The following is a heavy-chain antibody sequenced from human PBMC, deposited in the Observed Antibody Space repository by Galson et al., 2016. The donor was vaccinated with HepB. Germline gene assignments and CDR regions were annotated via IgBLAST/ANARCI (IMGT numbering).Heavy chain of an antibody. CDR3: AKRGPIYSDYALDY. CDR2: ISHTSDVT. CDR1: GFTFGVCA. Sequence: SLRLSCATSGFTFGVCAMIWVRQAPGKGLEWVSAISHTSDVTNYADSVKGRFTISRDNSKNTLYLQMTGLRAEDTAVYYCAKRGPIYSDYALDYWGQGSLVTVS. J-gene: IGHJ4*02. D-gene: IGHD4-11*01. V-gene: IGHV3-23*01.